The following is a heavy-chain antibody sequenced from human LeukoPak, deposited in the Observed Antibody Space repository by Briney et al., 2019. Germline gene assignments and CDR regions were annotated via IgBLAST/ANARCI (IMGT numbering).Heavy chain of an antibody. CDR3: AKTAYYSTYSPEMT. J-gene: IGHJ5*02. CDR2: ISGSGGIT. D-gene: IGHD3-22*01. CDR1: GFTISSYA. V-gene: IGHV3-23*01. Sequence: GGSLRLSCAASGFTISSYAMSWVRQAPGKGLEWVSGISGSGGITYYADSVKGRFTISRDNAKNTLYLQMNSLRAEDTAVYYCAKTAYYSTYSPEMTWGQGTLVTVSS.